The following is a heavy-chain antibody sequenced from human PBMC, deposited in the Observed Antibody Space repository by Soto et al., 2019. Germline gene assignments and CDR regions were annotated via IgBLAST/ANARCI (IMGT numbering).Heavy chain of an antibody. J-gene: IGHJ6*02. CDR2: ISYDGGNK. Sequence: QVQLVESGGGVVQPGRSLRLSCVASGFSFSSYGMHWVRQAPGRGLEWVAVISYDGGNKYHADSVKGRFTISRDNPKNTLYLQMNSLRAEDTAVYYCAKVLGYCSSTSCSREAYYYYGMDVWGQGTTVTVSS. CDR1: GFSFSSYG. D-gene: IGHD2-2*01. CDR3: AKVLGYCSSTSCSREAYYYYGMDV. V-gene: IGHV3-30*18.